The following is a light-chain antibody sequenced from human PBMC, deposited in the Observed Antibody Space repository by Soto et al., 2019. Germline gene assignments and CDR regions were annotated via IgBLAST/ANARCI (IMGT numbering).Light chain of an antibody. CDR1: QSVSRSY. V-gene: IGKV3-20*01. CDR3: HHYET. J-gene: IGKJ1*01. CDR2: GGS. Sequence: EIVLTQSPGTLSLSPGDRATLSCRASQSVSRSYLGWYQQKPGQAPRLLMYGGSIRAAGVPDRFSGSGSGTEFTLTISRLEPEDFTVYYCHHYETFGQGTKVEIK.